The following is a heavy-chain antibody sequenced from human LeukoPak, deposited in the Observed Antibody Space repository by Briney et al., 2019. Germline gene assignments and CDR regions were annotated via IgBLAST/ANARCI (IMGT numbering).Heavy chain of an antibody. D-gene: IGHD3-22*01. V-gene: IGHV4-61*02. J-gene: IGHJ4*02. Sequence: PSQTLSLTCTVSGGSISSGSYYWSWIRQPAGKGLEWIGRIYTSGSTNYNPSLKSRVTISVDTSKNQFSLKLSSVTAADTAVYSCAREGSYYDMSNWGQGTRVTSPQ. CDR1: GGSISSGSYY. CDR2: IYTSGST. CDR3: AREGSYYDMSN.